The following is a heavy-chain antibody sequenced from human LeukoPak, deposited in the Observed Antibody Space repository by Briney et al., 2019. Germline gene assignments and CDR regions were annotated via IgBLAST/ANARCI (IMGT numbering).Heavy chain of an antibody. V-gene: IGHV3-23*01. D-gene: IGHD1-26*01. CDR2: ISSSGSST. J-gene: IGHJ6*03. CDR3: ARRSPGSSSLFFYYMDV. Sequence: PGGSMRLSCAASGFTFSSHAMSWVRQAPGKGLEWVSGISSSGSSTFFADHVKGRFTISRDNAKNSLYLQINTLQAEDTAVYYCARRSPGSSSLFFYYMDVWGKGTTVTVSS. CDR1: GFTFSSHA.